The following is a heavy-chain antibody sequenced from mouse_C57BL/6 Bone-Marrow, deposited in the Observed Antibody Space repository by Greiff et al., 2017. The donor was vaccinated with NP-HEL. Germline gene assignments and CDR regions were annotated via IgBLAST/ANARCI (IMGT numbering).Heavy chain of an antibody. J-gene: IGHJ3*01. V-gene: IGHV14-4*01. CDR3: TTWRRLLPAWFAY. CDR2: IDPENGDT. Sequence: VQLQQSGAELVRPGASVKLSCTASGFNIKDDYMHWVKQRPEQGLEWIGWIDPENGDTEYASKFQGKATIPADTSSNTAYLQLSSLTSEDTAVYYCTTWRRLLPAWFAYWGQGTLVTVSA. CDR1: GFNIKDDY. D-gene: IGHD3-2*02.